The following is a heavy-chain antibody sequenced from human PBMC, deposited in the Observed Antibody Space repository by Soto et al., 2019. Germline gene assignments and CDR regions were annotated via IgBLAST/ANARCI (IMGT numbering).Heavy chain of an antibody. D-gene: IGHD3-16*02. Sequence: GGSLRLSCAASGFTFISYAMSWVRQAPGKGLEWVSAISGSGGSTYYADSVRGRVTISRDNSKNTLYLQMNSLRAEDTAVYYCARGSRYYDYIWGSYQVDYWGQGALVTVSS. CDR2: ISGSGGST. V-gene: IGHV3-23*01. CDR3: ARGSRYYDYIWGSYQVDY. CDR1: GFTFISYA. J-gene: IGHJ4*02.